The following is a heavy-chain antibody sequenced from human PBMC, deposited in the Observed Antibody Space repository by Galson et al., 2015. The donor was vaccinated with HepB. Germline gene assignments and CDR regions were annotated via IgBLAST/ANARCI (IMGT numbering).Heavy chain of an antibody. Sequence: TLSLTCAVSGYSISSGYYWGWIRQPPGKGLEWIGSIYHSGSTYYNPSLKSRVTISVDTSKNQFSLKLSSVTAADTAVYYCARGQWGDYLYYYYYGMDVWGQGTTVTVSS. CDR3: ARGQWGDYLYYYYYGMDV. CDR2: IYHSGST. J-gene: IGHJ6*02. V-gene: IGHV4-38-2*01. CDR1: GYSISSGYY. D-gene: IGHD2-21*01.